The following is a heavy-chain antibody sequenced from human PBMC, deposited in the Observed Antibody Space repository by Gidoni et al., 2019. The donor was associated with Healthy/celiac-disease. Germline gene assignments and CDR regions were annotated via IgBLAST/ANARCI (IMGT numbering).Heavy chain of an antibody. D-gene: IGHD1-7*01. Sequence: EVQLVQSGAEVKKTGESLRSSCKGSGNSLTSYWISWVRQMPGKGLEWMGRIDPSDSYTNYSPSFQGHVTISADQSLSTAYLQWSSLKASDTAMYYCARHRITGTSLYYFDYWGQGTLVTVSS. CDR1: GNSLTSYW. CDR3: ARHRITGTSLYYFDY. CDR2: IDPSDSYT. V-gene: IGHV5-10-1*03. J-gene: IGHJ4*02.